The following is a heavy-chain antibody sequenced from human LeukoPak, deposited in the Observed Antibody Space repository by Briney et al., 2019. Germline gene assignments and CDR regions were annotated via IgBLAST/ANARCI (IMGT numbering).Heavy chain of an antibody. Sequence: PGRSLRLSCAASGFAFSTYAMRWVRQAPGKGLEWVAVISYDGGDKYFADSLKGRFTISRDNSKNTLYLQMNSLRAEDTAVYYCARDSSGGGWRYFDYWGQGTLVTVSS. D-gene: IGHD6-19*01. J-gene: IGHJ4*02. V-gene: IGHV3-30*03. CDR3: ARDSSGGGWRYFDY. CDR1: GFAFSTYA. CDR2: ISYDGGDK.